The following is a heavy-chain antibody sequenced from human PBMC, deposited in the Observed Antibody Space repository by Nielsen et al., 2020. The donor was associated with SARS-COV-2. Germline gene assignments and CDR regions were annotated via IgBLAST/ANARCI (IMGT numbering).Heavy chain of an antibody. V-gene: IGHV3-11*05. D-gene: IGHD2-2*01. J-gene: IGHJ4*02. CDR2: ISSSSSYT. CDR3: ARGSRYCSSTSCQPPDY. Sequence: GGSLRLSCAASGFTFSDYYMSWIRQAPGKGLEWVSYISSSSSYTNYADSVKGRFTIFRDNAKNSLYLQMNSLRAEDTAVYYCARGSRYCSSTSCQPPDYWGQGTLVTVSS. CDR1: GFTFSDYY.